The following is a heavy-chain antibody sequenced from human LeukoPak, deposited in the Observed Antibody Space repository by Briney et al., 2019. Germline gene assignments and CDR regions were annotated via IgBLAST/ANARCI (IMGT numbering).Heavy chain of an antibody. Sequence: ASVKVSCKASGGTFSSYAISWVRQATGQGLEWLGWMNPNSGTTAYAQKFQGRVTITRNTSISTAYMELSSLRSEDTAVYYCAREDYYDSGSIDYWGQGSLVTVSS. CDR2: MNPNSGTT. V-gene: IGHV1-8*03. CDR3: AREDYYDSGSIDY. J-gene: IGHJ4*02. CDR1: GGTFSSYA. D-gene: IGHD3-22*01.